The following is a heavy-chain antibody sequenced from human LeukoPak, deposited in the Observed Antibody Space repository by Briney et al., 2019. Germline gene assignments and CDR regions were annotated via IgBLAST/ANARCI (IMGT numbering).Heavy chain of an antibody. CDR1: GYSFTSYW. D-gene: IGHD5-24*01. CDR3: ARQDRSGWLQPAFDY. J-gene: IGHJ4*02. Sequence: GESLKISCKGSGYSFTSYWIGWVRQMPGKGLEWMGIIYPGDSDTRYSPSFQGQVTISADKSISTAYLQWSSLKASDTAMYYCARQDRSGWLQPAFDYWGQGTLVTVSS. CDR2: IYPGDSDT. V-gene: IGHV5-51*01.